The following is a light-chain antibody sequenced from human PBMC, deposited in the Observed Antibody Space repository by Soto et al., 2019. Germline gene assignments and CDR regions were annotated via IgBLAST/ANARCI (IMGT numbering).Light chain of an antibody. J-gene: IGKJ1*01. CDR2: LAS. CDR3: QQSYSPLRT. V-gene: IGKV1-39*01. Sequence: IQMTQSPSSLSGSVGDRVTITCRASQSISSHLNWYQQKPGKAPKLLIYLASSLQSGVPSRFSGSGSGTDFTLTISSLQPEDFATYYCQQSYSPLRTFGQGTKVDIK. CDR1: QSISSH.